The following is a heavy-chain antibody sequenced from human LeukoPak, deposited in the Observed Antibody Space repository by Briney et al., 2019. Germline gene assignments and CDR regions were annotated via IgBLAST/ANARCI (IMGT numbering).Heavy chain of an antibody. D-gene: IGHD2-15*01. CDR2: IYYSRRT. CDR3: VRDSRILSAFDI. V-gene: IGHV4-31*03. J-gene: IGHJ3*02. Sequence: PSETLSLTCTVSGGSITNDAYLWNWIRQQPGKGLEWIGYIYYSRRTFYNPSLKSRITISVDTSKDHFSLRLNSVTAADTAVYYCVRDSRILSAFDIWGQGTTVTVSS. CDR1: GGSITNDAYL.